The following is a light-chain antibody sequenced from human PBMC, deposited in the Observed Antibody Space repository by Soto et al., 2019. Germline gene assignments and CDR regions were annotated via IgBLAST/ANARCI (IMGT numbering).Light chain of an antibody. CDR2: DVS. CDR1: SSDVGGYDY. Sequence: QSVLTQPASVSGSPGQSITISCTGTSSDVGGYDYVSWYQQYPDKAPKLMIYDVSNRPSGVSNRFSGSKSGNTASLTISGLQAEDEADYYCSSYSSSSTLVVFGGGTKVTVL. V-gene: IGLV2-14*03. CDR3: SSYSSSSTLVV. J-gene: IGLJ2*01.